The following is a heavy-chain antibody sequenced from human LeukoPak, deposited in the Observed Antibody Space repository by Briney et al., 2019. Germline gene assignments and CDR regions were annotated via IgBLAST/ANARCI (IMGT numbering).Heavy chain of an antibody. D-gene: IGHD2-15*01. J-gene: IGHJ4*02. CDR3: ARVLETDCSGGSCYSGLDH. V-gene: IGHV4-39*02. Sequence: SETLSLTCSVSGYSISDGTYYWGWIRQPPGKGLEWIGSIFHTGSTPYNPPLRSRVTMSVDTSKNQFSLQLSSVTAADTAVYYCARVLETDCSGGSCYSGLDHWGQGTLVTVSS. CDR1: GYSISDGTYY. CDR2: IFHTGST.